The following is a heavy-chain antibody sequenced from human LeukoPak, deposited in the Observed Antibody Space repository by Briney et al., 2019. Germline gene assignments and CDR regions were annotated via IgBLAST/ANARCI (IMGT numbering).Heavy chain of an antibody. CDR2: ISWNSGSI. CDR3: AKGANSGYDLRGGSDY. CDR1: GFTFDDYA. Sequence: GGSLRLSCAASGFTFDDYAMHWVRQAPGKGLEWVSGISWNSGSIGYADSVKGRFTISRDNAKNSLYLQMNSLRAEDTALYYCAKGANSGYDLRGGSDYWGQGTLVTVSS. D-gene: IGHD5-12*01. J-gene: IGHJ4*02. V-gene: IGHV3-9*01.